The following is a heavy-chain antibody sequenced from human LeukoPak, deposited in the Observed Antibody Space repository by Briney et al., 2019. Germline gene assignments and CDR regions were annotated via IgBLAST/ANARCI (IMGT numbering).Heavy chain of an antibody. J-gene: IGHJ4*02. Sequence: ASVKVSCRTSGYTFTGYYVNWVRQAPGQGLEWMGWVNPDNGGTHFSQKFQDRVTMTSDTSIRTAYMELNRLTSDDTAVYYCARYSVDYGPWFPDFWGQGTLVTVSS. CDR3: ARYSVDYGPWFPDF. CDR2: VNPDNGGT. CDR1: GYTFTGYY. V-gene: IGHV1-2*02. D-gene: IGHD1-26*01.